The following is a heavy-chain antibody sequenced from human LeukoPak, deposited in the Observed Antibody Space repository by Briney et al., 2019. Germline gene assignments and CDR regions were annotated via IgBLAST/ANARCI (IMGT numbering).Heavy chain of an antibody. J-gene: IGHJ4*02. Sequence: GSLRLSCAASGFTFSSYAMSWVRQAPGKGLEWVSAISGSGGSTYYADSVKGRFTISRDNSKNTLYLQMNNLRAEDTAVYYCAKPPGHCSSTSCPTDYWGQGTLVTVSS. CDR2: ISGSGGST. D-gene: IGHD2-2*01. CDR1: GFTFSSYA. CDR3: AKPPGHCSSTSCPTDY. V-gene: IGHV3-23*01.